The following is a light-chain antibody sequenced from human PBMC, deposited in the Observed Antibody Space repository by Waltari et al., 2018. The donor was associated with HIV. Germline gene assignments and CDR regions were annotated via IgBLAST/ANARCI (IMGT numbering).Light chain of an antibody. V-gene: IGLV3-21*02. CDR3: QVWYYNSERWV. CDR2: DDS. J-gene: IGLJ3*02. CDR1: NFGSKN. Sequence: SYVLTQPPSVSVAPGQTARITCGGKNFGSKNMPWYQQRPGQAPVLVVSDDSYRPSDIPGRFSGSNSATTATLSISRVEAGDEADYYCQVWYYNSERWVFGGGTKLTVL.